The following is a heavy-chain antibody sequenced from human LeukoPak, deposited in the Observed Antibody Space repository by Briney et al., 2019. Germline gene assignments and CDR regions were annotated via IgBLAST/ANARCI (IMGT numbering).Heavy chain of an antibody. CDR1: GYTFTSYW. CDR2: IYPGDSDT. Sequence: GESLKISCKVSGYTFTSYWIGWVRQMPGKGLEWMGIIYPGDSDTRYSPSFQGQVTISADKSISTAYLQWSSLKASDTAMYYCARQYDFWSGYQYYFDYWGQGTLVTVSS. J-gene: IGHJ4*02. D-gene: IGHD3-3*01. CDR3: ARQYDFWSGYQYYFDY. V-gene: IGHV5-51*01.